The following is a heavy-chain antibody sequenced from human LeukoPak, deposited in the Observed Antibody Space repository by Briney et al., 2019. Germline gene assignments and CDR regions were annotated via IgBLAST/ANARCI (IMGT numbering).Heavy chain of an antibody. Sequence: ASVKVSCKASGYTFTGYYMHWVRQAPGQGLEWMGWINPNSGGTNYAQKFQGRVTMTRDTSISTAYMELSRLRSDDTAVYYCARGEGVGLLWFGELYWAPSFDYWGQGTLVTVSS. J-gene: IGHJ4*02. V-gene: IGHV1-2*02. CDR2: INPNSGGT. CDR3: ARGEGVGLLWFGELYWAPSFDY. CDR1: GYTFTGYY. D-gene: IGHD3-10*01.